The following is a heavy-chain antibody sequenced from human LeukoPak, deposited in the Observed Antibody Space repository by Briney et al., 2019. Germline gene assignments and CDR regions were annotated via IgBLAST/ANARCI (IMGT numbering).Heavy chain of an antibody. CDR1: GYTFTSYY. D-gene: IGHD2-8*01. Sequence: ASVKVSCKASGYTFTSYYMHWVRQAPGQGLEWMGIINPSGGSTSYAQKFQGRVTMTRDTSTSTVYMELSSLRSEDTVVYYCARGYLYCTNGVCPGHLRVDYYYYGMDVWGQGTTVTVSS. J-gene: IGHJ6*02. V-gene: IGHV1-46*01. CDR3: ARGYLYCTNGVCPGHLRVDYYYYGMDV. CDR2: INPSGGST.